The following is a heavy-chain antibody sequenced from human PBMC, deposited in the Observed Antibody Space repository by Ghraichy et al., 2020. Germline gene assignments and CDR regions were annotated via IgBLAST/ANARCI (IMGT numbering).Heavy chain of an antibody. D-gene: IGHD3-16*02. J-gene: IGHJ5*02. Sequence: SETLSLTCTVSGGSISSGGYYWSWIRQHPGKGLEWIGYIYYSGSTYYNPSLKSRVTISVDTSKNQFSLKLSSVTAADTAVYYCARFESDDYVWGSYRYGVQFDPWGQGTLVTVSS. CDR3: ARFESDDYVWGSYRYGVQFDP. V-gene: IGHV4-31*03. CDR2: IYYSGST. CDR1: GGSISSGGYY.